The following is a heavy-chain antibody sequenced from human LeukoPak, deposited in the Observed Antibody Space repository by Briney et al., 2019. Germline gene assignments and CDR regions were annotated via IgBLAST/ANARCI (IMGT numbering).Heavy chain of an antibody. CDR3: ARAVVTAAYYYYYMDV. V-gene: IGHV1-2*02. Sequence: ASVKVSCKASGYTFTGYYMHWVRQAPGQGLEWMGWINPNSGGTNYAQKFQGRVTMTRDTSISTAYMELSRLRSDDAAVYYCARAVVTAAYYYYYMDVWGKGTTVTISS. J-gene: IGHJ6*03. CDR1: GYTFTGYY. CDR2: INPNSGGT. D-gene: IGHD2-2*01.